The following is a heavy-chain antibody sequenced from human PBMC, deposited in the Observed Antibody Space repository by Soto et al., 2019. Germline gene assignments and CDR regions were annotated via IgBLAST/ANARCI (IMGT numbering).Heavy chain of an antibody. J-gene: IGHJ3*02. Sequence: QVQLVESGGGVVQPGRSLRLSCAASGFTFSIYAMHWVRQAPGKGLEWVAVISYDGSNKYYADSVKGRFTISRDNSKNTLYLQMNSLRAEDTAVYYCASRVRYSGSYSPAFDIWGQGTMVTVSS. CDR3: ASRVRYSGSYSPAFDI. CDR1: GFTFSIYA. V-gene: IGHV3-30-3*01. D-gene: IGHD1-26*01. CDR2: ISYDGSNK.